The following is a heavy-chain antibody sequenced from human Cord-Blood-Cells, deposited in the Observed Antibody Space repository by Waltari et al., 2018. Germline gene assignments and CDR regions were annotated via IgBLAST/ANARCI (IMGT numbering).Heavy chain of an antibody. CDR1: GGSFSGYY. V-gene: IGHV4-34*01. Sequence: QVQLQQWGAGLLKPSETLSLTCAVYGGSFSGYYWSWIRQPPGKGLEWIGESNHSGSTNYHPSLKSRVTISVDTSKNQFSLKLSSVTAADTAVYYCARRAFYYYDSSGYYYWGQGTLVTVSS. CDR2: SNHSGST. J-gene: IGHJ4*02. CDR3: ARRAFYYYDSSGYYY. D-gene: IGHD3-22*01.